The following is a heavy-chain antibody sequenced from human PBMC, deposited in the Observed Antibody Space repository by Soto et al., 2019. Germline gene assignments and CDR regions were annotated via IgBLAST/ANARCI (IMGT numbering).Heavy chain of an antibody. CDR2: IYYSGST. Sequence: PSETLSLTCTVSGGSISSSSYYWGWIRQPPGKGLEWIGSIYYSGSTYYNPSLKSRVTISVDTSKNQFSLKLSSVTAADTAVYYCARHILERITIFGVVIRWFDPWGQGTLVTAPQ. J-gene: IGHJ5*02. D-gene: IGHD3-3*01. CDR1: GGSISSSSYY. V-gene: IGHV4-39*01. CDR3: ARHILERITIFGVVIRWFDP.